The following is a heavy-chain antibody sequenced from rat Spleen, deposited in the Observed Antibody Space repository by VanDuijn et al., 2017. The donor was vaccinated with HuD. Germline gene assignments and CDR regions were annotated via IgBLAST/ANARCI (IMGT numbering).Heavy chain of an antibody. CDR1: GFTFSNYG. CDR2: ISYDGSST. Sequence: EVQLVESGGGLVQPGRSLKLSCAASGFTFSNYGMAWVRQAPTKGLEWVASISYDGSSTYYRDSVKGRFTISRDNAKSTLYLQMDSLRSEDTATYYCTPQLGDWFAYWGQGTLVTVSS. V-gene: IGHV5-20*01. CDR3: TPQLGDWFAY. D-gene: IGHD1-10*01. J-gene: IGHJ3*01.